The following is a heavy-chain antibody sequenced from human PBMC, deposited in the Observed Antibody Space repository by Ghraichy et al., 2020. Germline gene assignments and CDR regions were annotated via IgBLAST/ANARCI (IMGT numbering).Heavy chain of an antibody. CDR2: INHSGST. D-gene: IGHD1-1*01. CDR1: GGSFSGYY. V-gene: IGHV4-34*01. J-gene: IGHJ4*02. CDR3: ARGLFALETRASDY. Sequence: SETLSLTCAVYGGSFSGYYWSWIRQPPGKGLEWIGEINHSGSTNYNPSLKSRVTISVDTSKNQFSLKLSSVSAADTAVYYCARGLFALETRASDYWGQGTLVTVSS.